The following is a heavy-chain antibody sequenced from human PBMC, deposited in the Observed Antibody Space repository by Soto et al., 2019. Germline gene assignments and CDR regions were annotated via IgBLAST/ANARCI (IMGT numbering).Heavy chain of an antibody. CDR1: GGSISSGGYY. CDR2: IYYSGST. D-gene: IGHD1-1*01. CDR3: ARDSNWNDAGGTPHYYGMDV. J-gene: IGHJ6*02. Sequence: QVQLQESGPGLVKPSQTLSLTCTVSGGSISSGGYYWSGIRQHPGKGLEWIGYIYYSGSTYYNPYLKSRGTISVDTSKNQCSLTLSSVTAADTAVYYCARDSNWNDAGGTPHYYGMDVWGQGTTVTVSS. V-gene: IGHV4-31*03.